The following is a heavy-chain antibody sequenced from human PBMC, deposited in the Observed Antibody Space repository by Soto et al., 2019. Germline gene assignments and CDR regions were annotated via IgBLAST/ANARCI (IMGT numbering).Heavy chain of an antibody. J-gene: IGHJ4*02. CDR2: IYYSGST. D-gene: IGHD3-10*01. V-gene: IGHV4-31*03. CDR3: ARGDGSSGSYRGYR. CDR1: GGSISSGGYY. Sequence: QVQLQESGPGQVKPSQTLSLTCTVSGGSISSGGYYWSWIRQHPGKGLEWIGYIYYSGSTYYNPSLKSRVTISVDTSKNQFSLKPSSVTAADTAVYYCARGDGSSGSYRGYRWAQGTLVTVSS.